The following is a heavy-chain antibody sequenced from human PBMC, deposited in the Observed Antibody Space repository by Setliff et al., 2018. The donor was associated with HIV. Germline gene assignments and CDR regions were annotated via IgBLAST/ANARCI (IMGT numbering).Heavy chain of an antibody. CDR3: ARVSSSYYFLGAFDS. J-gene: IGHJ4*02. D-gene: IGHD6-13*01. Sequence: SETLSLTCTVFGGSINSDSYYWTWIRQPAGKGLEWIGHIHTSGSTNYNPSLKSRVTISIDTSKNQFSLKLRSATATDTALYYCARVSSSYYFLGAFDSWGQRTLVTV. CDR1: GGSINSDSYY. CDR2: IHTSGST. V-gene: IGHV4-61*09.